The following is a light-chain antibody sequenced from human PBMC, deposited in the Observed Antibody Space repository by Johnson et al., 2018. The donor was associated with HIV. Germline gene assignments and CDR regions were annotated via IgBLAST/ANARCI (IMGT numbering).Light chain of an antibody. CDR1: SSNIGNNY. V-gene: IGLV1-51*01. Sequence: QSLLTQPPSVSAAPGQKVTISCSGSSSNIGNNYVSWYQQLPGTAPKLLIYDSNKRPSGIPDRFSGSKSGTSATLGITGLQTGDEADYYCGTWDSRLNAYGFGAGTKVTVL. CDR3: GTWDSRLNAYG. J-gene: IGLJ1*01. CDR2: DSN.